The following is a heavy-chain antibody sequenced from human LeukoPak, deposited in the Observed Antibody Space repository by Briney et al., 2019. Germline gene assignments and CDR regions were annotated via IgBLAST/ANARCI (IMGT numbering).Heavy chain of an antibody. J-gene: IGHJ1*01. CDR2: INPNSGGT. Sequence: ASVKVSCKASGYTFTGYYMHWVRQAPGQGLEWMGWINPNSGGTNYAQKFQGRVTMTRDTSISTAYMELSRLRSDDTAVYYCARVITTVTTSLAEYFQHWGQGTLVTVSS. V-gene: IGHV1-2*02. CDR3: ARVITTVTTSLAEYFQH. D-gene: IGHD4-17*01. CDR1: GYTFTGYY.